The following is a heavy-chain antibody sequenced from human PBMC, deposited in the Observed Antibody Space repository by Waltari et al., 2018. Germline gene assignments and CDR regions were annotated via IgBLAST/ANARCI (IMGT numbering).Heavy chain of an antibody. CDR1: GFTFRTHW. V-gene: IGHV3-7*01. J-gene: IGHJ2*01. CDR2: IKQDESEK. CDR3: ARGLLEWLLSYWYFDL. Sequence: EVQLVESGGDLVQPGGSLRLSCVASGFTFRTHWMSWVRQAPGKGLEWVANIKQDESEKYYVDSVKGRFTISRDNTKNSVYLQMNSLRAEDTAVYYCARGLLEWLLSYWYFDLWGRGTLVTGSS. D-gene: IGHD3-3*01.